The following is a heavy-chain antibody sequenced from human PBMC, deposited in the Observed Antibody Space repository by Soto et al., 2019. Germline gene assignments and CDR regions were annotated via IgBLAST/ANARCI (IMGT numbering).Heavy chain of an antibody. CDR2: MSYDGTKE. CDR3: AKEFGSIWIDH. D-gene: IGHD6-13*01. Sequence: WSLRLSCAASGFTLTTYGMHWVRQAPGKGLEWVAAMSYDGTKEYYADSVKGRFTISRDSSRNTLFLQLNSLRAEDTAVYYCAKEFGSIWIDHWGEGTLVTVYS. CDR1: GFTLTTYG. J-gene: IGHJ4*02. V-gene: IGHV3-30*18.